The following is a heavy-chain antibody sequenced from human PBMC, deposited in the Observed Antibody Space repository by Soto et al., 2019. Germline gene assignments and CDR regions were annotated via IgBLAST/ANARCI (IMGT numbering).Heavy chain of an antibody. CDR1: GVSVSDDDYH. CDR2: IYHSGPT. D-gene: IGHD6-13*01. V-gene: IGHV4-30-4*01. CDR3: AREIRAARGSDVFDV. J-gene: IGHJ3*01. Sequence: QVQLQESGPGLVTPSQTLSLLCTVTGVSVSDDDYHWVWVRQPPGKGLEWIGCIYHSGPTYYNSSLKSRLTMTVDTSMNQFSLKLTSVTVADTALYFCAREIRAARGSDVFDVWGQGKMVTVSS.